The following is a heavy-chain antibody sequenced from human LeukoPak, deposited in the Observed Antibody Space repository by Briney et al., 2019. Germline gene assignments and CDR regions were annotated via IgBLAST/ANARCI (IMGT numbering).Heavy chain of an antibody. V-gene: IGHV1-2*02. D-gene: IGHD5-18*01. Sequence: ASVKVSCKASGSTFTDYYMHWVRQAPGQGLEWMGWINPNSGGTNFAQKFQGRVTMTRDTSINTAYMELSRLRSDDTAVYYCARGTGEGYTYGRYYFDYWGQGTLVTVSS. CDR3: ARGTGEGYTYGRYYFDY. CDR2: INPNSGGT. CDR1: GSTFTDYY. J-gene: IGHJ4*02.